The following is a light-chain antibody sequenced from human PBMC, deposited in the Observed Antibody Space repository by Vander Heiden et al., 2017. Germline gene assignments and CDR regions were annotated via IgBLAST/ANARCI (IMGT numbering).Light chain of an antibody. J-gene: IGLJ1*01. CDR1: NIATKN. Sequence: YALTQPPSVSVPPGQTAGITCGGNNIATKNVHWYQQKSGQAPVLLVYDDSNRPSGIPERFSGSTSGNTATLTISRVEAGDEADYYCQVWNTITDHVFGTGTKVTVL. CDR3: QVWNTITDHV. CDR2: DDS. V-gene: IGLV3-21*02.